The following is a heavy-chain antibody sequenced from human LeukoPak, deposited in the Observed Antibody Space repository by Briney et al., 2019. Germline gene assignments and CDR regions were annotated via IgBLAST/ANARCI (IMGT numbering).Heavy chain of an antibody. V-gene: IGHV1-3*01. CDR3: ARDHCSSTSCPGWFDP. CDR1: GYTFTSYA. D-gene: IGHD2-2*01. J-gene: IGHJ5*02. Sequence: ASVKVSCKASGYTFTSYAMHWVRQAPGQRLEWMGWINAGNGNTKYSQKFQGRVTITRDTSASTAYMELSGLRSEDTAVYYCARDHCSSTSCPGWFDPWGQGTLVTVSS. CDR2: INAGNGNT.